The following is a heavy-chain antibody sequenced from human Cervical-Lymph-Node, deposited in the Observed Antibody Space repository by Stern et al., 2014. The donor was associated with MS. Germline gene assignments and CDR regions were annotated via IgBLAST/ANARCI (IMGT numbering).Heavy chain of an antibody. J-gene: IGHJ6*02. D-gene: IGHD6-13*01. CDR2: IPSDGRNQ. CDR1: GFTFSSYG. Sequence: VQLVESGGGVVQPGRSLRLSCAASGFTFSSYGMHWVRQAPGKGLEWVAVIPSDGRNQYYADSVKGRFTISRDNTKNQLYLQIPSLRAEDTAVYYCAKRFGYSSSWYRGGYYYYGMDVWGQGTTVTVSS. V-gene: IGHV3-30*18. CDR3: AKRFGYSSSWYRGGYYYYGMDV.